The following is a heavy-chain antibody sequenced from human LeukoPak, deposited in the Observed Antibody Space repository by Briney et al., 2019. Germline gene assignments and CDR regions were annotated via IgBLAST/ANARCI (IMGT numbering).Heavy chain of an antibody. CDR2: IGLSGGSI. Sequence: GGSLRLSCATSGFTFSSYSMNWVRQTPGKGLEWVSSIGLSGGSIFYADSVKGRFSISRDNAKNSLYLQMNSLRADDTAVYYCARLAGSRSPCYPDIWSRGTLVTVS. CDR3: ARLAGSRSPCYPDI. V-gene: IGHV3-21*04. D-gene: IGHD6-19*01. J-gene: IGHJ2*01. CDR1: GFTFSSYS.